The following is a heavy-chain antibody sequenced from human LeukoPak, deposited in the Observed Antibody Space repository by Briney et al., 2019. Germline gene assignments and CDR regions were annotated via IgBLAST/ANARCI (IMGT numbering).Heavy chain of an antibody. J-gene: IGHJ6*03. V-gene: IGHV3-23*01. CDR2: ISDSGGST. D-gene: IGHD6-13*01. CDR3: AKTYSSSRAHYYYYYYMDV. Sequence: GGSLRLSCAASGFTISNYGMNWVRQARGKGLEWVSAISDSGGSTFYADSVQGRFTISRDNSKNTLYLQMNSLRAEDTAVYYCAKTYSSSRAHYYYYYYMDVWGKGTTVTISS. CDR1: GFTISNYG.